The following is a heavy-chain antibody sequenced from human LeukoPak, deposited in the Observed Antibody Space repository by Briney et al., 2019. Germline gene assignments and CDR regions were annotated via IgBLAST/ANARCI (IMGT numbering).Heavy chain of an antibody. V-gene: IGHV1-8*01. J-gene: IGHJ4*02. CDR2: MNPNSGNT. D-gene: IGHD3-22*01. CDR3: ARGGGYYDSSGYYYVLSLVY. Sequence: ASVKVSCKASGYTFTSYDINWVRQATGQGLEWIGWMNPNSGNTGYAQQFQGRVTMTRNASISTAYMELSSLRSEDTAVYYCARGGGYYDSSGYYYVLSLVYWGQGTLVTVSS. CDR1: GYTFTSYD.